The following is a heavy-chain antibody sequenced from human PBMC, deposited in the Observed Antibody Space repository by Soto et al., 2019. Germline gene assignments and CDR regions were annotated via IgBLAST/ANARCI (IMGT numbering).Heavy chain of an antibody. CDR3: ARHSYLDTAMVDY. CDR2: IYYSGGT. CDR1: GGSISSYY. V-gene: IGHV4-59*08. Sequence: QVQLQESGPGLVKPSETLSLTCTVSGGSISSYYWSWIRQPPGKGLEWIGYIYYSGGTNYNPSLQSRVTISVDTSKNQFSLKLSSVTAADTAVYYCARHSYLDTAMVDYWGQGTLVTVSS. D-gene: IGHD5-18*01. J-gene: IGHJ4*02.